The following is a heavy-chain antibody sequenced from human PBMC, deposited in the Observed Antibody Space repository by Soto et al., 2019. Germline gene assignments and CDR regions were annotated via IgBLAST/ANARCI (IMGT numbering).Heavy chain of an antibody. V-gene: IGHV4-39*01. D-gene: IGHD2-2*01. CDR2: IYYSGST. J-gene: IGHJ4*02. Sequence: SETLSLTCTVSCGSISRSSYYWGWIRQPPGKGLEWIGSIYYSGSTYYNPSLKSRVTISVDTSKNQFSLKLSSVTAADTAVYYRARQERFSASRFGNFDYWGQGTLVTVSS. CDR3: ARQERFSASRFGNFDY. CDR1: CGSISRSSYY.